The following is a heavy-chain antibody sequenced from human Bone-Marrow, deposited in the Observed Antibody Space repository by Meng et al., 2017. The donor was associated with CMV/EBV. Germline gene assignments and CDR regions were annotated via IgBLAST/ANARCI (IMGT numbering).Heavy chain of an antibody. V-gene: IGHV3-21*01. D-gene: IGHD2-2*01. CDR1: GFTFSSYS. J-gene: IGHJ4*02. Sequence: GESPKISCAASGFTFSSYSMNWVRQAPGKGLEWVSSISSSSSNIYHADSVKGRFTISRDNAKNSLYLQMNSLRAEDTAVYYCARGGEYKLLKFDYWGQGTLVTVSS. CDR2: ISSSSSNI. CDR3: ARGGEYKLLKFDY.